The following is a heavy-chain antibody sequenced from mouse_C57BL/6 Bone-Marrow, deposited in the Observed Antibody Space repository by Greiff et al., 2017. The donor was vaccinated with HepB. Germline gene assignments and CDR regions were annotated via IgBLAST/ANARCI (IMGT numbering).Heavy chain of an antibody. CDR3: APYYYGSSYYFDY. J-gene: IGHJ2*01. V-gene: IGHV1-81*01. CDR1: GYTFTSYG. Sequence: VKLMESGAELARPGASVKLSCKASGYTFTSYGISWVKQRTGQGLEWIGEIYPRSGNNNYNEKFKGKATLTADKSSSTAYMELRSLTSEDSAVYFCAPYYYGSSYYFDYWGQGTTLTVSS. CDR2: IYPRSGNN. D-gene: IGHD1-1*01.